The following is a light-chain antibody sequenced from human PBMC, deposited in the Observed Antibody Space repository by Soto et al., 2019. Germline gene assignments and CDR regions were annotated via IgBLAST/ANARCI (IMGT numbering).Light chain of an antibody. CDR2: RAS. J-gene: IGKJ2*01. Sequence: EIVMTQSPATLSVSPGGSATLSCRASQHVSSNFAWYRQKPGKATTLLIYRASTRATGIPARFSGSGSGTEFTRPNSSLQSEDFAVYYCQHYNNWPYTFGQGTKLEIK. V-gene: IGKV3-15*01. CDR1: QHVSSN. CDR3: QHYNNWPYT.